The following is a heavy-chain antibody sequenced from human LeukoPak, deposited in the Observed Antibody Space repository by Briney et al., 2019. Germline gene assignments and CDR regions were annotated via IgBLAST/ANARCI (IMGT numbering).Heavy chain of an antibody. CDR3: ARDLEYSSSFAC. CDR2: ISYDGSNK. J-gene: IGHJ4*02. Sequence: GGSLRLSCAASGFTFSSYAMHWVRQAPGKGLEWVAVISYDGSNKYYADSVKGRFTISRDNSKNTLYLQMNSLRAEDTAVYYCARDLEYSSSFACWGQGTLVTVS. D-gene: IGHD6-6*01. CDR1: GFTFSSYA. V-gene: IGHV3-30-3*01.